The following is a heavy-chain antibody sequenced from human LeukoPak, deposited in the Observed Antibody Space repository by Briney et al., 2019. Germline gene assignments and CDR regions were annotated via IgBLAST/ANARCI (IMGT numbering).Heavy chain of an antibody. Sequence: SGTLSLTCAVSGGSISSSNWWSWVRQPPGKGLERIGEIYHSGSTNYNPPLKSRVTISVDKSKNQFSLKLSSVTAADTAVYYCARVLEGSPYFDYWGQGTLVTASS. CDR3: ARVLEGSPYFDY. J-gene: IGHJ4*02. CDR1: GGSISSSNW. V-gene: IGHV4-4*02. CDR2: IYHSGST.